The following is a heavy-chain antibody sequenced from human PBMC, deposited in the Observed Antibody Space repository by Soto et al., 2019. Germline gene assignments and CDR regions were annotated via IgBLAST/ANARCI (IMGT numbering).Heavy chain of an antibody. CDR3: ARGTSFWSGYFGPKLYYYYYYMDV. V-gene: IGHV4-59*01. J-gene: IGHJ6*03. D-gene: IGHD3-3*01. Sequence: SETLSLTCTVSGGSISSYYWSWIRQPPGKGLEWIGYFYYSGSTNYNPSLKSRVTRSVDTSKNQFSLKLSSVTAADTAVYYCARGTSFWSGYFGPKLYYYYYYMDVWGKGTTVTVSS. CDR2: FYYSGST. CDR1: GGSISSYY.